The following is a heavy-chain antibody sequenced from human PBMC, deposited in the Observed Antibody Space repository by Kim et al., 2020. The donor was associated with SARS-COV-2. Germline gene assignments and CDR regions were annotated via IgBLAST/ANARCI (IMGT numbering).Heavy chain of an antibody. V-gene: IGHV3-23*01. J-gene: IGHJ1*01. CDR2: IRDSGSST. D-gene: IGHD6-19*01. Sequence: GGSLRLSCAASGFTFNSYAMSWVRQAPGKGLEWVSGIRDSGSSTKYADSVKGRFSISRDNSRNTLYLQMDSLRAEDTAVYYCAKVTSGNSGWFEYFQHLGQGTLVSVSS. CDR1: GFTFNSYA. CDR3: AKVTSGNSGWFEYFQH.